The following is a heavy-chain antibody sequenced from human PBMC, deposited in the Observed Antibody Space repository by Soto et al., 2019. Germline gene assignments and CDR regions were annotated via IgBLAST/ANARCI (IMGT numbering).Heavy chain of an antibody. D-gene: IGHD3-10*02. V-gene: IGHV3-23*01. CDR3: AKDNDRGVINYFDY. Sequence: GGSLRLSCAASGFIFNTHAMSWVRQAPGKGLEWVSGISSSGGSTYYADSVKGRFTISRDNSKNTLYLQMNSLRAEDTAVYYCAKDNDRGVINYFDYWGQGTLVTVSS. J-gene: IGHJ4*02. CDR1: GFIFNTHA. CDR2: ISSSGGST.